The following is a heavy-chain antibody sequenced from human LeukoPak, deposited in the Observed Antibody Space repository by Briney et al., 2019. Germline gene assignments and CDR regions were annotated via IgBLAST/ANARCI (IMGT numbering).Heavy chain of an antibody. CDR3: ARLPKYSRPLDY. V-gene: IGHV1-8*02. D-gene: IGHD6-6*01. J-gene: IGHJ4*02. Sequence: ASAKVSCKASGYTFSSYDINWVRQATGQGLEWMGWMNPNSGNTAYAQKFQGRVTVSRDTSISTAYMELSSLRSEDTAVYYCARLPKYSRPLDYWGQGTLVTVSS. CDR1: GYTFSSYD. CDR2: MNPNSGNT.